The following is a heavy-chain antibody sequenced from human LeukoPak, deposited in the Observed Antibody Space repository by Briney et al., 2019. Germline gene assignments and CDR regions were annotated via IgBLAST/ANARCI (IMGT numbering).Heavy chain of an antibody. Sequence: TETLSLTCAVYGGSFSGYYWSWIRQPPGKGLEWIGEINHSGSTDYNPSLKSRVTISVDTSKNQFSLKLSSVTAADTAVYYCARGLGFDYWGQGTLVTVSS. CDR2: INHSGST. CDR1: GGSFSGYY. V-gene: IGHV4-34*01. D-gene: IGHD7-27*01. CDR3: ARGLGFDY. J-gene: IGHJ4*02.